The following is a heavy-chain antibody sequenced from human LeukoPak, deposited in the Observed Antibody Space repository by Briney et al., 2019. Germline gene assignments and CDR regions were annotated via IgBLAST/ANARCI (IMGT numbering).Heavy chain of an antibody. J-gene: IGHJ6*02. CDR2: IRSKAYGGTT. CDR3: TRDAPGGYEYYYYGMDV. CDR1: GFTFGDYA. Sequence: GGSLRLSCTASGFTFGDYAMSWVRQAPGKGLEWVGFIRSKAYGGTTEYAASVKGRFTISRDDSKSIAYLQMNSVKTEDTAVYYCTRDAPGGYEYYYYGMDVWGQGTTVTVSS. V-gene: IGHV3-49*04. D-gene: IGHD5-12*01.